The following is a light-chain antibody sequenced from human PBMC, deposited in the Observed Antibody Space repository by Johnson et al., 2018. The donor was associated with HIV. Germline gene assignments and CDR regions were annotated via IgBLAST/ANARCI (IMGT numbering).Light chain of an antibody. V-gene: IGLV1-51*02. CDR1: SYNIGNSY. CDR2: ENN. CDR3: GTWDSSLREV. J-gene: IGLJ1*01. Sequence: QSVLTQPPSVSAAPGQKVTISCSGSSYNIGNSYVSWYQQLPGTAPKLLIYENNKRPQGIPDRSSGSKLGPPAPLAIPEPQTGDEADYYCGTWDSSLREVFGTGTKVTVL.